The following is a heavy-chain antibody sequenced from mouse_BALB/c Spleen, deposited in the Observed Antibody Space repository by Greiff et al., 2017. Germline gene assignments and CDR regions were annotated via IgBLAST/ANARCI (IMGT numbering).Heavy chain of an antibody. CDR2: IWAGGST. CDR3: ARDNYYGSPSWFAY. D-gene: IGHD1-1*01. J-gene: IGHJ3*01. CDR1: GFSLTSYG. V-gene: IGHV2-9*02. Sequence: VKLMESGPGLVAPSQSLSITCTVSGFSLTSYGVHWVRQPPGKGLEWLGVIWAGGSTNYNSALMSRLSISKDNSKSQVFLKMNSLQTDDTAMYYCARDNYYGSPSWFAYWGQATLVTVSA.